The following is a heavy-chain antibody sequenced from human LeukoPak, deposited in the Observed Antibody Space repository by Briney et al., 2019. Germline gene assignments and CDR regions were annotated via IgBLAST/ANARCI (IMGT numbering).Heavy chain of an antibody. CDR3: ARDGGYCISTSCYPFFDY. V-gene: IGHV1-46*01. D-gene: IGHD2-2*01. J-gene: IGHJ4*02. CDR2: INPSGGST. Sequence: ASVKVSCKASGYTFTSYYMHWVRQAPGQGLEWMGIINPSGGSTSYAQKFQGRVTMTRDTSTSTVYMELSSLRSEDTAVYYCARDGGYCISTSCYPFFDYWGQGTLVTVSS. CDR1: GYTFTSYY.